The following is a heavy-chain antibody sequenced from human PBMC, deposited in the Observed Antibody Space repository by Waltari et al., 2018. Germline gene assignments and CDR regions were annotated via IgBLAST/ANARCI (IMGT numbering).Heavy chain of an antibody. V-gene: IGHV1-69*08. J-gene: IGHJ4*02. CDR3: ARDGWAKQRDPYFDY. D-gene: IGHD6-25*01. CDR1: GGTFRSYA. Sequence: QVQLVQSGAEVKKPGSSVKVSCKASGGTFRSYAISWVRQDPGQGLEWMGRIIPIFGTANYAQKFQGRVTITADKSTSTAYMELSSLRSEDTAVYYCARDGWAKQRDPYFDYWGQGTLVTVSS. CDR2: IIPIFGTA.